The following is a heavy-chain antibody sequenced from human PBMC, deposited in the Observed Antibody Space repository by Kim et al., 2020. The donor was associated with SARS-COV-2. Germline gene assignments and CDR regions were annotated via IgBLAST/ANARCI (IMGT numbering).Heavy chain of an antibody. CDR1: GYSFTSYW. Sequence: GESLKISCKGSGYSFTSYWIGWVRQMPGKGLEWMGIIYPGDSDTRYSPSFQGQVTISADKSISTAYLQWSSLKASDTAMYYCARHKTDPSMVRGVIALDYWGQGTLVSVSS. V-gene: IGHV5-51*01. J-gene: IGHJ4*02. CDR2: IYPGDSDT. D-gene: IGHD3-10*01. CDR3: ARHKTDPSMVRGVIALDY.